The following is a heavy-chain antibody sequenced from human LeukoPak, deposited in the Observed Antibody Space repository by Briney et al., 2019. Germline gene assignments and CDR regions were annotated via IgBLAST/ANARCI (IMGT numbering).Heavy chain of an antibody. D-gene: IGHD6-13*01. Sequence: SQTLSLTCAISGDSVSSNSVTWNWIRQSPSRGLEWLGRTYYRSTWYNDYAVSVRGRITVNPDTSKNQFSLHLNSVTPEDTAVYYCARQIAAATLYYFDYWGQGTLVTVSS. CDR2: TYYRSTWYN. CDR3: ARQIAAATLYYFDY. CDR1: GDSVSSNSVT. V-gene: IGHV6-1*01. J-gene: IGHJ4*02.